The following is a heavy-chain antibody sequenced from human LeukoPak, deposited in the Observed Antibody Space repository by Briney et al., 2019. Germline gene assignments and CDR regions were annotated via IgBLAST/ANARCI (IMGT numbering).Heavy chain of an antibody. CDR2: ISYDGSNK. D-gene: IGHD3-10*01. CDR3: TRYGSGSRVDY. Sequence: GGSLRLSCAASGFTFSSYAMHWVRQAPGKGLEWVAVISYDGSNKYYADSVKGRFTISRDNSKNTLYLQMNSLRAEDTAVYYCTRYGSGSRVDYWGQGTLVTVSS. V-gene: IGHV3-30-3*01. CDR1: GFTFSSYA. J-gene: IGHJ4*02.